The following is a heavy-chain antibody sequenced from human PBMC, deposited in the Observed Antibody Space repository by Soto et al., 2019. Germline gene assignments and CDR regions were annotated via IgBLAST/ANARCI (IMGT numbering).Heavy chain of an antibody. CDR3: ARGVYYYDSSSYLGY. Sequence: PGGSLRLSCAASGFTFSDYYMSWIRQAPGKGLEWVSYISSSSSYTNYADSVKGRFTISRDNAKNSLYLQMNSLRAEDTAVYYCARGVYYYDSSSYLGYWGQGTLVTVSS. J-gene: IGHJ4*02. CDR1: GFTFSDYY. D-gene: IGHD3-22*01. CDR2: ISSSSSYT. V-gene: IGHV3-11*05.